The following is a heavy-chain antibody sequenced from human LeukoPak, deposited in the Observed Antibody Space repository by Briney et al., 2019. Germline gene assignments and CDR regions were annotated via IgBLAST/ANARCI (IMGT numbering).Heavy chain of an antibody. J-gene: IGHJ4*02. V-gene: IGHV4-39*01. D-gene: IGHD3-16*02. CDR2: IYHSGST. CDR1: GDTVNTRRYY. Sequence: SSETLPLTCPVSGDTVNTRRYYWGWIRQPPGKGLEWIGSIYHSGSTYYEPSLRSRVTISIDTSRNQFSLNLTSVTTADTALYFCARRDIVKGGFDYWGQGTLVTVSS. CDR3: ARRDIVKGGFDY.